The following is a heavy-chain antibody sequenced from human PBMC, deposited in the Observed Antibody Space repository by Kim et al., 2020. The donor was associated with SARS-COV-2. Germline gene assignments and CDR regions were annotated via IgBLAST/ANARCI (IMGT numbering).Heavy chain of an antibody. V-gene: IGHV7-4-1*02. Sequence: AQGFTGRFVFSLDTSVSTAYLQISSLKAEDTAVYYCARDSGLWFRAVDYWGQGTLVTVSS. D-gene: IGHD3-10*01. CDR3: ARDSGLWFRAVDY. J-gene: IGHJ4*02.